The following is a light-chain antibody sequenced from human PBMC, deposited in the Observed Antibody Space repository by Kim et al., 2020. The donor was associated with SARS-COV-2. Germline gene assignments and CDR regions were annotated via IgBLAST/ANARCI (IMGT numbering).Light chain of an antibody. J-gene: IGLJ3*02. CDR2: GKN. V-gene: IGLV3-19*01. Sequence: ALGQTVRITCQGDSLESYYASWYQQKPGQAPVLVIYGKNNRPSGIPDRFSGSSSGNTASLTITGAQAEDEADYYCNSRDSSGNHWVFGGGTQLTVL. CDR3: NSRDSSGNHWV. CDR1: SLESYY.